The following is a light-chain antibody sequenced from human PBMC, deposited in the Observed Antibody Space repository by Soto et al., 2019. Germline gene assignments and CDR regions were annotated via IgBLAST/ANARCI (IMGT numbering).Light chain of an antibody. V-gene: IGKV1-39*01. CDR2: AAS. CDR1: QSIRNY. J-gene: IGKJ2*01. Sequence: DIQMTQSPSSLSASVGDRVTITCQTSQSIRNYLNWYQVKPGKAPNLLIYAASSLQSGVPSRFSGSGSGTDFTLTISSLQREDFATYYCQQSYITPYTFGQGTFVQGTNLEIK. CDR3: QQSYITPYTFGQGT.